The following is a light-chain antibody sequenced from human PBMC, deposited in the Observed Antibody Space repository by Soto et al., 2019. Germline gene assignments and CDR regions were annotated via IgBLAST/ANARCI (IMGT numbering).Light chain of an antibody. J-gene: IGKJ1*01. Sequence: DIQMTQSPSSLSASVGDRVSITCRAGQSINRFLNWYQQKPGKAPKLLIYGASSLQSGVPSRFSGSGSGTDFTLTISSLQPEDFATYYCQQSYSSPQTFGQGTRMEIK. V-gene: IGKV1-39*01. CDR2: GAS. CDR3: QQSYSSPQT. CDR1: QSINRF.